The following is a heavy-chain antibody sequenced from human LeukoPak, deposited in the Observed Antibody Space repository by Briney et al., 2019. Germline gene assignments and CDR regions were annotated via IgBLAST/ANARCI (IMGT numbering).Heavy chain of an antibody. CDR1: GFTFSSYS. D-gene: IGHD3-10*01. CDR3: ARDGGDGSGSYSDAFDI. J-gene: IGHJ3*02. CDR2: ISGSGGST. Sequence: PGGSLRLSCAASGFTFSSYSMNWVRQAPGKGLEWVSAISGSGGSTYYADSVKGRFTISRDSSKNTLYLQMNSLRAEDTAVYYCARDGGDGSGSYSDAFDIWGQGTMVTVSS. V-gene: IGHV3-23*01.